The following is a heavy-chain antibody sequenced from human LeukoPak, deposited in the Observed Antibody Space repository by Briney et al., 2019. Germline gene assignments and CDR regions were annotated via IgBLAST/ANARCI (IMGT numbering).Heavy chain of an antibody. Sequence: SQTLSLTCTVSGGSLSSGDYYWSWVRQPPGTGLEWIGYIYYSGSTYYNPSLKSRVNISVDTSQNQFSLKLTSVTAADTAVYYCARDPVKGDVDWFLGGMDVWGQGTTVTVSS. CDR2: IYYSGST. CDR1: GGSLSSGDYY. V-gene: IGHV4-30-4*01. CDR3: ARDPVKGDVDWFLGGMDV. J-gene: IGHJ6*02. D-gene: IGHD3-9*01.